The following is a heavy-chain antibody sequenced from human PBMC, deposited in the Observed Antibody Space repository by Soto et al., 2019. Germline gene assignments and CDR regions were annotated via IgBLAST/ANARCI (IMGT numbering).Heavy chain of an antibody. J-gene: IGHJ4*02. V-gene: IGHV3-11*05. D-gene: IGHD3-10*01. CDR3: GSPVIWFGEDG. CDR2: ISSSSSYT. Sequence: QVQLVESGGGLVKPGGSLRLSCAASGFTFSDYYMSWIRQAPGKGLEWVSYISSSSSYTNYADSVKGRFTISRDNAKNSLYLEMNRLRGRDTAVYYWGSPVIWFGEDGWGQGTLVTVSS. CDR1: GFTFSDYY.